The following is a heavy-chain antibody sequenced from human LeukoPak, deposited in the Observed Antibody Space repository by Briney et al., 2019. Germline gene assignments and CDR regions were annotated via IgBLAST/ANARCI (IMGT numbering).Heavy chain of an antibody. J-gene: IGHJ3*02. CDR3: AKDTPADAFDI. V-gene: IGHV3-30*18. CDR1: GFTFSSYG. CDR2: ISYDGSNK. Sequence: GGSLRLSCAASGFTFSSYGMHWVRQAPGKGLEWVAVISYDGSNKYYADSVKGRFTISRDNSKNTLYLQMNSLRAEDTAVYYCAKDTPADAFDIWGQGTMVTVSS.